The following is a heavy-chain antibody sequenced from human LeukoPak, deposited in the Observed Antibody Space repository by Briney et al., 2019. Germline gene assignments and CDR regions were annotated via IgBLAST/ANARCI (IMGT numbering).Heavy chain of an antibody. CDR1: GFTFSSYA. CDR3: ARGYSGYDGFDY. J-gene: IGHJ4*02. CDR2: ISYDGSNK. V-gene: IGHV3-30*04. D-gene: IGHD5-12*01. Sequence: GRSLRLSCAAYGFTFSSYAMHWVRQAPGKGLEWVAVISYDGSNKYCADSVKGRFTISRDNSKNTLYLQMNSLRAEDTAVYYCARGYSGYDGFDYWGQGTLVTVSS.